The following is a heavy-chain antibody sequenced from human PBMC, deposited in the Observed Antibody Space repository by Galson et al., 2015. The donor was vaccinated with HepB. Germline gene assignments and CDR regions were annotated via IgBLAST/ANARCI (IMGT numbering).Heavy chain of an antibody. J-gene: IGHJ4*02. CDR1: GYSISSGYY. D-gene: IGHD1-26*01. V-gene: IGHV4-38-2*02. CDR3: ARVSVGAEAVDY. CDR2: IYHSGST. Sequence: ETLSLTCTVSGYSISSGYYWGWIRQPPGKGLEWIGSIYHSGSTYYNPSLKSRVTISVDTSKNQFSLKLSSVTAADTAVYYCARVSVGAEAVDYWGQGTLVTVSS.